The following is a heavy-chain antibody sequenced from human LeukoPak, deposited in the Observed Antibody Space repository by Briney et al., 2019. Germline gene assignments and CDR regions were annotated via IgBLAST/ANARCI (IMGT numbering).Heavy chain of an antibody. CDR1: GFTFSSYS. CDR2: ISSSSSYI. J-gene: IGHJ4*02. V-gene: IGHV3-21*01. Sequence: KTGGSLRLSCAASGFTFSSYSMNWVRQAPGKGLEWVSSISSSSSYIYYADSVKGRFTISRDNAKNSLYLQMNSLRAEDTAVYYCARDGDPIVVVPAAIWGQGTLVTVSS. CDR3: ARDGDPIVVVPAAI. D-gene: IGHD2-2*01.